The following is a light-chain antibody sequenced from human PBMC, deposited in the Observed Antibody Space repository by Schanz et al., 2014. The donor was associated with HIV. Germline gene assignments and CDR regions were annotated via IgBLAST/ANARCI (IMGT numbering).Light chain of an antibody. CDR1: SSDIGTYNY. J-gene: IGLJ2*01. V-gene: IGLV2-14*03. CDR2: DVS. Sequence: QSALTQPASVSGSPGQSITISCIGTSSDIGTYNYVSWYQQLPGKAPKLMIYDVSNRPSGVPNRFSGSKSGNTASLTVSGLQADDEADYYCSSFAGNNKLLFGGGTKVTVL. CDR3: SSFAGNNKLL.